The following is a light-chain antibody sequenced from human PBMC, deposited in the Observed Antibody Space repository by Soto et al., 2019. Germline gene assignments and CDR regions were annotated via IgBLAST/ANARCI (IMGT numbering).Light chain of an antibody. J-gene: IGLJ2*01. CDR3: SSYTTSTTRII. Sequence: QSALTQPASVSGSPGQSITISCTGTISDVGGHGYVSWYQQHPGKAPKLMIYEVSNRPSGVSNRFSGSKSGNTASLTISGLQAEDEADYYCSSYTTSTTRIIFGGGTKLTVL. CDR1: ISDVGGHGY. V-gene: IGLV2-14*01. CDR2: EVS.